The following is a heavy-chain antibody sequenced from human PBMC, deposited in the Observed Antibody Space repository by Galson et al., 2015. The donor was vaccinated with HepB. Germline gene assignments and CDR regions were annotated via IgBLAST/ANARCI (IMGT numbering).Heavy chain of an antibody. CDR1: GFSLSTSGMC. Sequence: PALVKPTQTLTLTCTFSGFSLSTSGMCVSWIRQPPGKALEWLALIDWDDDKYYSTSLKTRLTISKDTSKNQVVLTMTNMDPVDTATYYCARGHIAAAGTGLDYWGQGTLVTVSS. CDR3: ARGHIAAAGTGLDY. J-gene: IGHJ4*02. D-gene: IGHD6-13*01. V-gene: IGHV2-70*01. CDR2: IDWDDDK.